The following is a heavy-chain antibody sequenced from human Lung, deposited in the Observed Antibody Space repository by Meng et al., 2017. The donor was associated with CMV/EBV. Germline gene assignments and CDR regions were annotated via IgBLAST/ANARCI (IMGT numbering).Heavy chain of an antibody. D-gene: IGHD1-1*01. V-gene: IGHV3-30*02. J-gene: IGHJ5*02. CDR3: ARDRAEELEP. CDR1: RFTFKNYG. Sequence: GGSLRLXCAASRFTFKNYGMHWVRQAPGKRLEWVASVRSDGSDEQYGDSVKGRFTISRDNSKNTLYLQMHSLRGEDTALYYCARDRAEELEPWGQGTLVTVSS. CDR2: VRSDGSDE.